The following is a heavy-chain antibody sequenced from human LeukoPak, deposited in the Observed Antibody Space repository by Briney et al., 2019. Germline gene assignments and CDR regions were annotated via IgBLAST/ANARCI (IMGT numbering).Heavy chain of an antibody. V-gene: IGHV3-23*01. J-gene: IGHJ3*02. D-gene: IGHD2-2*01. CDR3: AKSPYIVVVPAAMGLSAFDI. Sequence: GGSLRLSCAASGFTFSSYAISWVRQAPGKGLEWVSAISGSGGSTYYADSVKGRFTISRDNSKNTLYLQMNSLRAEDTAVYYCAKSPYIVVVPAAMGLSAFDIWGQGTMVTVSS. CDR2: ISGSGGST. CDR1: GFTFSSYA.